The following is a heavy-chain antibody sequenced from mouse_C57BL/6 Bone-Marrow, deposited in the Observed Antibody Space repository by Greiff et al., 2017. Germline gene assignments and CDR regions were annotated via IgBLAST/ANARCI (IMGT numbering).Heavy chain of an antibody. CDR2: ISSGGSYT. Sequence: EVQLVESGGDLVKPGGSLKLSCAASGFTFSSYGMSWVRQTPDKRLEWVATISSGGSYTYYPDSVKGRFTISRDNAKNTLYLQMSSLKSEDTAMYYCARRGYLLDDGGQGTTLTGSS. J-gene: IGHJ2*01. CDR3: ARRGYLLDD. D-gene: IGHD5-1*01. CDR1: GFTFSSYG. V-gene: IGHV5-6*01.